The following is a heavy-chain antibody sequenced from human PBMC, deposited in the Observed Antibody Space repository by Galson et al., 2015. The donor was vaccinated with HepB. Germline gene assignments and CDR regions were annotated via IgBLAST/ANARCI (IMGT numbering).Heavy chain of an antibody. J-gene: IGHJ4*02. CDR2: INDGNGNT. CDR1: GYTFTSYA. D-gene: IGHD6-19*01. Sequence: SVKVSCKASGYTFTSYAMHWVRQAPGQRLEWMGWINDGNGNTKYSQKLQGRVTITRDTSASTAYMELSSLRSEDTAVYYCARDPLKRVAVADYWGQGTLVTVSS. CDR3: ARDPLKRVAVADY. V-gene: IGHV1-3*01.